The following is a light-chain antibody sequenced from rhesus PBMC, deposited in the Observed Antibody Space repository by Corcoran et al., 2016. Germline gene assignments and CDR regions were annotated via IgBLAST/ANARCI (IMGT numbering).Light chain of an antibody. CDR3: SSYATVNTFI. Sequence: QDAPTQSPSVSGSPGQSVTMSCPGTSSDIGGSNRVSWFQHHPGKAPTVMIYDFITRPSGVADRFSGSKSGNTASLTISGLPSEDEAVYYCSSYATVNTFIFGSGTRLTVI. CDR2: DFI. J-gene: IGLJ1*01. V-gene: IGLV2-13*03. CDR1: SSDIGGSNR.